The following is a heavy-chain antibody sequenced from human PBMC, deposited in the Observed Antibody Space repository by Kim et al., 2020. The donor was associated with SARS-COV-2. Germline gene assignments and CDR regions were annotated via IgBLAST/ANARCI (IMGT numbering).Heavy chain of an antibody. J-gene: IGHJ4*02. Sequence: GKGRFTISRENAKNSLYLQMKSLRAGDTAVYYCARALYYYDSSGYYYDYWGQGTLVTVSS. D-gene: IGHD3-22*01. V-gene: IGHV3-13*01. CDR3: ARALYYYDSSGYYYDY.